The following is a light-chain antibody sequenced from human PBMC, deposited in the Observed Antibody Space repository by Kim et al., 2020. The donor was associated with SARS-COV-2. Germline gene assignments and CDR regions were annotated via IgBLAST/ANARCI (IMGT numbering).Light chain of an antibody. J-gene: IGLJ3*02. CDR2: DVS. V-gene: IGLV2-14*03. CDR3: SSYAGSITWV. CDR1: SSDVGGYNY. Sequence: QSVLTQPASVSGSPGQSITISCTGTSSDVGGYNYVSWYQQHPGKAPKLIIYDVSKRPSGVSNRFSGSKSGNTASLTISGLQPEDEADYYCSSYAGSITWVFGGGTQLTVL.